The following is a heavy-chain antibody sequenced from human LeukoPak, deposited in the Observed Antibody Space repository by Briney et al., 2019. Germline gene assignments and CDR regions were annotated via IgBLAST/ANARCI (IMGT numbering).Heavy chain of an antibody. D-gene: IGHD3-22*01. CDR3: ARNTSYHYDRSGALFDF. J-gene: IGHJ4*02. Sequence: SETLSLTCSVSGRSISDGSSYWAWIRRPPGNGLHWIGSIYNSASTTYNPSLKSRVIISIATSNNQFSLKLSSVTAADTALYYCARNTSYHYDRSGALFDFWGQGALVTVSS. V-gene: IGHV4-39*01. CDR1: GRSISDGSSY. CDR2: IYNSAST.